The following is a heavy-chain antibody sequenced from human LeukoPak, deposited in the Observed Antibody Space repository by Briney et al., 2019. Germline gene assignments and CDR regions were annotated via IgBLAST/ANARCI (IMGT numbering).Heavy chain of an antibody. Sequence: ASVKVSCKVSGYSFTGYYMHWVRQAPGEGLEWMGRNNPNSGGTNYAQKFQGRVTMTGDTSISTAYMELSRLRSDDTAVYYCARVRESSCSNGVCYAYWGQGTLVTVSS. D-gene: IGHD2-8*01. V-gene: IGHV1-2*02. CDR1: GYSFTGYY. CDR3: ARVRESSCSNGVCYAY. J-gene: IGHJ4*02. CDR2: NNPNSGGT.